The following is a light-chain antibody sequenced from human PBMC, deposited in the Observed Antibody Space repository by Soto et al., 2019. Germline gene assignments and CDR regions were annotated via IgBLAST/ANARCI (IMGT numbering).Light chain of an antibody. Sequence: EIFMTQTPATLSVSPGVRATLSCRASQSVSSNLAWYQQKPGQAPRLLMYGASTRAAGLPARFSGSGSGTEFTLTISSLQSEDFAIYYCQQYNNWPLTFGGGTKV. CDR3: QQYNNWPLT. CDR1: QSVSSN. V-gene: IGKV3-15*01. J-gene: IGKJ4*01. CDR2: GAS.